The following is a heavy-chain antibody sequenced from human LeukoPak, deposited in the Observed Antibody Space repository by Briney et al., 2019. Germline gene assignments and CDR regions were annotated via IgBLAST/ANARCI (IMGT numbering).Heavy chain of an antibody. D-gene: IGHD3-10*01. Sequence: ASVKVSCKASGYTFSTYYMHWVRQAPGQGLEWMGIINPSAGSTTYAQKLEGRVTMTRNTSISTAYMELSSLRSEDTAVYYCARGNRFGVEYYYYYMDVWGKGTTVTISS. J-gene: IGHJ6*03. CDR3: ARGNRFGVEYYYYYMDV. CDR1: GYTFSTYY. V-gene: IGHV1-46*04. CDR2: INPSAGST.